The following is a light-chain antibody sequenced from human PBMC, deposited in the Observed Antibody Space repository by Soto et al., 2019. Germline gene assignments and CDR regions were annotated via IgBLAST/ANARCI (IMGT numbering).Light chain of an antibody. CDR2: EVN. V-gene: IGLV2-14*01. Sequence: QSFLTQPASVSGSPGQSITISCTGTSSDVGGYDYVSWYQHYPGKAPKLMIFEVNNRPSGVSIRFSGSKTGNTASLTISGLQAEDEADYYCSSFTSSITWVFGGGTKVTVL. CDR1: SSDVGGYDY. CDR3: SSFTSSITWV. J-gene: IGLJ3*02.